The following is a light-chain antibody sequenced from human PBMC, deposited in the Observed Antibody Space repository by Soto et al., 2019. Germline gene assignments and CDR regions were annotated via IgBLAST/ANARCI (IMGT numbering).Light chain of an antibody. V-gene: IGKV3-20*01. CDR1: QTIRSNY. CDR3: HQYGSSPLT. J-gene: IGKJ1*01. CDR2: GAS. Sequence: ETVLTQSPRTLSLSPGERATLSCRASQTIRSNYLAWYRQTPGQAPRLLIYGASNRATGIADRFSGSGSGTDVTLIISRLEPEDFALYYCHQYGSSPLTFGQGTKVEIK.